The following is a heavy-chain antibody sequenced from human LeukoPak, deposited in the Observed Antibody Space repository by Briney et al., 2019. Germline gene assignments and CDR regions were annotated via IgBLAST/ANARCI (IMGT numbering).Heavy chain of an antibody. CDR1: GGSFSGYY. V-gene: IGHV4-34*01. CDR3: ESSIAAAGNY. CDR2: INHSGST. J-gene: IGHJ4*02. Sequence: PSETLSLTCAVYGGSFSGYYWSWIRQPPGKGLEWIGEINHSGSTNYNPSLKSRVAISVDTSKNQFSLKLSSVTAADTAVYYCESSIAAAGNYWGQGTLVTVSS. D-gene: IGHD6-13*01.